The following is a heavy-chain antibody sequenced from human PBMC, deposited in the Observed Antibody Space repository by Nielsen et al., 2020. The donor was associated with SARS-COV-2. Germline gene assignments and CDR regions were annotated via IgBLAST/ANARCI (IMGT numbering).Heavy chain of an antibody. Sequence: SETLSLTCTVSGGSISSSSYYWGWIRQPPGKGLEWIGSIYYSGSTYYNPSLKSRVTISVDTSKNPFSLKLSSVTAADTAVYYCARLPIRSTKAFDIWGQGTMVTVSS. V-gene: IGHV4-39*01. CDR1: GGSISSSSYY. CDR2: IYYSGST. D-gene: IGHD2-2*01. J-gene: IGHJ3*02. CDR3: ARLPIRSTKAFDI.